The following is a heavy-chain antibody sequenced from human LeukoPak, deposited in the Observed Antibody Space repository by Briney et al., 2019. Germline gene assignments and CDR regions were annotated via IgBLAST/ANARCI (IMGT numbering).Heavy chain of an antibody. D-gene: IGHD6-19*01. CDR1: GYTFTGYY. V-gene: IGHV1-2*02. CDR3: ARPGSQWLDRYYYYMDV. CDR2: INPNSGGT. J-gene: IGHJ6*03. Sequence: ASVKVSCKASGYTFTGYYMHWVRQAPGQGLEWMGWINPNSGGTNYAQKFQGRVTMTRDTSISTAYMELSRLRSDDTAVYYCARPGSQWLDRYYYYMDVWGKGTTVTVSS.